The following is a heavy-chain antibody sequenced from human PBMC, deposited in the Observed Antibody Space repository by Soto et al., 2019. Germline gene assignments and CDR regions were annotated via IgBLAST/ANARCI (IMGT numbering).Heavy chain of an antibody. CDR3: ARSITGTVSYYYGMDV. CDR2: IIPIFGTA. V-gene: IGHV1-69*12. J-gene: IGHJ6*02. Sequence: QVQLVQSGAEVKKPGSSVKVSCKASGGTFSSYAISWVRQAPGQGLEWMGGIIPIFGTANYAKKFQGRVTITAAASTSTASMELSSLRSEDTAVYYCARSITGTVSYYYGMDVWGQGTTVTVSS. CDR1: GGTFSSYA. D-gene: IGHD1-20*01.